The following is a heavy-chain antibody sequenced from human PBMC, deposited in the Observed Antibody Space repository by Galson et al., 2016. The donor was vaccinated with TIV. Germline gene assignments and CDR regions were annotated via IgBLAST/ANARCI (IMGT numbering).Heavy chain of an antibody. Sequence: ETLSLTCSVSDFSIDSGHFWGWLRQSPGKGLQWIGSIYQTGTTDYNPSLKSRVTISVDTSRNQFSLTLRSVTAADTAVYYCARCPLFRGNIGWFGPWGQGTLVSVSS. V-gene: IGHV4-38-2*02. D-gene: IGHD3-10*01. CDR2: IYQTGTT. CDR1: DFSIDSGHF. J-gene: IGHJ5*02. CDR3: ARCPLFRGNIGWFGP.